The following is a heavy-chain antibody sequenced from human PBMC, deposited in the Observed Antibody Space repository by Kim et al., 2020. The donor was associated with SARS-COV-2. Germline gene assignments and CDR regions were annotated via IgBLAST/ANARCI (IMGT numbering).Heavy chain of an antibody. Sequence: GGSLRLSCAASGFTFSSYGMHWVRQAPGKGLEWVAVIWYDGSNKYYADSVKGRFTISRDNSENTLYLQMNSLRAEDTAVYYCAGLTQGVTMVRGVQKNDAFDIWGQGTMVTVSS. D-gene: IGHD3-10*01. V-gene: IGHV3-33*01. CDR3: AGLTQGVTMVRGVQKNDAFDI. CDR1: GFTFSSYG. J-gene: IGHJ3*02. CDR2: IWYDGSNK.